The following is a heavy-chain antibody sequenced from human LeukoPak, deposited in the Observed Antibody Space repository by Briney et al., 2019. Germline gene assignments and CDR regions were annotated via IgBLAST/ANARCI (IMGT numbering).Heavy chain of an antibody. J-gene: IGHJ5*02. D-gene: IGHD1-26*01. Sequence: ASVKVSCKASGYTFTSYDINWVRQATGQGPEWMGWMNPNSGNTGYAQKFQGRVTMTRNTSISTAYMELSSLRSEDTAVYYCARYPPSYRSNWFDPWGQGTLVTVSS. V-gene: IGHV1-8*01. CDR1: GYTFTSYD. CDR3: ARYPPSYRSNWFDP. CDR2: MNPNSGNT.